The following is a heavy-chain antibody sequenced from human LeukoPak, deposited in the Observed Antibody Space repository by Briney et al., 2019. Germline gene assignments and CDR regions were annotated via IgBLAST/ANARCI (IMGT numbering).Heavy chain of an antibody. J-gene: IGHJ4*02. D-gene: IGHD3-16*01. CDR1: GFSVSDYS. V-gene: IGHV3-11*05. Sequence: GGSLRLSCAASGFSVSDYSISWIRQSPGKGPEWISYVMSGRGSTNYADSVKGRFTISRDNAKNSVALQLDGLRADDTAVYFCTRERRGTYYAFESWGQGTLVTVSS. CDR3: TRERRGTYYAFES. CDR2: VMSGRGST.